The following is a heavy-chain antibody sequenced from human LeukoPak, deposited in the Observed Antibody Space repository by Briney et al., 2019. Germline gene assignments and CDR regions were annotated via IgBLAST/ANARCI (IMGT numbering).Heavy chain of an antibody. Sequence: ASVKVSCNASGYSFTSYSISWVRQAPGQGLEWMGGIIPIFGSPKYAQKFQGRVTITADKSTSTAYMELNSLRSEDTAVYYCARGVETTVTPYFDYWGQGTLVTVPS. CDR3: ARGVETTVTPYFDY. D-gene: IGHD4-17*01. V-gene: IGHV1-69*06. CDR2: IIPIFGSP. J-gene: IGHJ4*02. CDR1: GYSFTSYS.